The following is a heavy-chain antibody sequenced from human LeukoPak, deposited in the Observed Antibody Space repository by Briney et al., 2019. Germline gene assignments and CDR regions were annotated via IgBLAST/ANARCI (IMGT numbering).Heavy chain of an antibody. J-gene: IGHJ5*02. Sequence: PSETLSLTCTVSGGSISSSSYYWGWIRQPPGKGLEWIGSIYYSGSTYYNPSLKSRVTISVDTSKNQFSLKLSSVTAADTAVYYCARVLAYCSSTSCYGGWFDPWGQGTLVTVSS. CDR3: ARVLAYCSSTSCYGGWFDP. CDR2: IYYSGST. D-gene: IGHD2-2*01. CDR1: GGSISSSSYY. V-gene: IGHV4-39*01.